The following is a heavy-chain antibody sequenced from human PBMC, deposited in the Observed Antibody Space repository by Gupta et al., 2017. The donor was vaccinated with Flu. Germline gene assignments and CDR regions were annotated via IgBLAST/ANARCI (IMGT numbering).Heavy chain of an antibody. V-gene: IGHV4-34*01. CDR3: ARGRHGMDV. CDR2: INHSGYT. J-gene: IGHJ6*02. CDR1: GGSFSDYY. Sequence: QVQLQQRGAGRLKPSETLSLTCPVYGGSFSDYYWSCIRQPPGKGLEWIGDINHSGYTNYNPSLKSRVTISVDTSKNQFSLKLSSMTAADTAVYYCARGRHGMDVWGQGTTVSVSS.